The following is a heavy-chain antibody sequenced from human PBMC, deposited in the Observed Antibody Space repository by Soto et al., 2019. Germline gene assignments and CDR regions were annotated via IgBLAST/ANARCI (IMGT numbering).Heavy chain of an antibody. CDR3: ARDQAPYDFWSGYYTPLDV. J-gene: IGHJ6*02. CDR1: GYTFTSYG. Sequence: ASVKVSCKASGYTFTSYGISWVRQAPGQGLEWMGWISAYNGNTNYAQKLQGRVTMTTDTSTSTAYMELRSLRSDDTAVYYCARDQAPYDFWSGYYTPLDVWGQGTTVTVSS. D-gene: IGHD3-3*01. V-gene: IGHV1-18*01. CDR2: ISAYNGNT.